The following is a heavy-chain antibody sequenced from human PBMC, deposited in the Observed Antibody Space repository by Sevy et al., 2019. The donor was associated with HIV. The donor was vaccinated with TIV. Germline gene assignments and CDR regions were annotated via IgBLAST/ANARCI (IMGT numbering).Heavy chain of an antibody. V-gene: IGHV1-69*13. CDR3: ARSSGSGWATFDY. CDR2: IIPVFGTA. CDR1: GGTFSTYA. J-gene: IGHJ4*02. D-gene: IGHD6-19*01. Sequence: ASVKVSCKAPGGTFSTYAINWVRQAPGQGLEWLGRIIPVFGTANYAQQFQDRVTITADESTTTAYMELSSPQSEDTAVYYCARSSGSGWATFDYWGQGTLVTVSS.